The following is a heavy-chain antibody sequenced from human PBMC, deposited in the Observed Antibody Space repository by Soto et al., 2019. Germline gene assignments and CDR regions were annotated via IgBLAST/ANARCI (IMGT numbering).Heavy chain of an antibody. V-gene: IGHV3-23*01. Sequence: GGSLRLSCAASGFTFSSYAMSWVRQAPGKGLEWVSAISGSGGSTYYADSVKGRFTISRDNSKNTLYLQMNSLRAEDKAVYYCAKRSGFGNYYDHYYYMDVWGKGTTVTVSS. CDR1: GFTFSSYA. CDR3: AKRSGFGNYYDHYYYMDV. CDR2: ISGSGGST. J-gene: IGHJ6*03. D-gene: IGHD4-4*01.